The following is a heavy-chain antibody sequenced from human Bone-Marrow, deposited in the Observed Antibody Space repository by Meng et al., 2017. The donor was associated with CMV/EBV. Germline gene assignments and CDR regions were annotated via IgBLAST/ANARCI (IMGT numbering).Heavy chain of an antibody. CDR2: IYYSGST. V-gene: IGHV4-59*01. CDR1: GGSISSYY. Sequence: GSLRLSCTVSGGSISSYYWSWIRQPPGKGLEWIGYIYYSGSTNYNPSLKSRVTISVDTSKNQFSLKLSSVTAADTAAYYCARGDGSSTSSYYYYYYGMDVWGQGTTVTVSS. D-gene: IGHD2-2*01. J-gene: IGHJ6*02. CDR3: ARGDGSSTSSYYYYYYGMDV.